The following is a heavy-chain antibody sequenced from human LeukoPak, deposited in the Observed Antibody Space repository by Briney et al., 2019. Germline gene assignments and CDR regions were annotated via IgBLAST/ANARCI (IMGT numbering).Heavy chain of an antibody. CDR2: IYYSGST. V-gene: IGHV4-39*01. CDR3: ARHMIQLWSPDAFDI. CDR1: GGSISSSSYY. Sequence: PSETLSLTCTVSGGSISSSSYYWGWIRQPPGKGLEWIGSIYYSGSTHYNPSLKSRVTISVDTSKNQFSLKLSSVTAADTAVYYCARHMIQLWSPDAFDIWGQGTMVTVSS. J-gene: IGHJ3*02. D-gene: IGHD5-18*01.